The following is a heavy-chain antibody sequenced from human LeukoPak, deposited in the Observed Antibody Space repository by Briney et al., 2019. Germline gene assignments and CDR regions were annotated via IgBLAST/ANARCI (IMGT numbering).Heavy chain of an antibody. CDR1: GYTFTSYG. V-gene: IGHV1-18*01. D-gene: IGHD5-12*01. CDR2: ISAYNGNT. CDR3: ARDLIVATIYAFDI. J-gene: IGHJ3*02. Sequence: ASVKVSCKASGYTFTSYGISWVRQAPGQGLEWMGWISAYNGNTNYAQKLQGRVTMTTDTSTSTAYMELSSLRSEDTAVYYCARDLIVATIYAFDIWGQGTMVTVSS.